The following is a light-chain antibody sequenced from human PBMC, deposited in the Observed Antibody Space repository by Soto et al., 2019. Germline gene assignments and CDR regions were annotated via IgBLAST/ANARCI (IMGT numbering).Light chain of an antibody. V-gene: IGKV1-5*01. J-gene: IGKJ1*01. Sequence: DVQLTQSPSTLSASVGDTVTITCRASHTIYSWLAWYQQKPGKAPKLLIYGASTLESGVPLRFGGSKSGTEYPLTISSLQPDDFATYYCQRYDSDPWTFGQGTKVEV. CDR2: GAS. CDR1: HTIYSW. CDR3: QRYDSDPWT.